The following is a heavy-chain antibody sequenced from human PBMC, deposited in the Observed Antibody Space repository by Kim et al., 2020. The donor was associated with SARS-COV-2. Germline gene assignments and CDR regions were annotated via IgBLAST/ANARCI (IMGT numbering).Heavy chain of an antibody. D-gene: IGHD6-6*01. Sequence: SVKVSCKASGGTFSSYAISWVRQAPGQGLEWMGGIIPIFGTANYAQKFQGRVTITADESTSTAYMELSSLRSEDTAVYYCARDSRDEQLPGYYGMDVWGQGTTVTVSS. J-gene: IGHJ6*02. V-gene: IGHV1-69*13. CDR2: IIPIFGTA. CDR3: ARDSRDEQLPGYYGMDV. CDR1: GGTFSSYA.